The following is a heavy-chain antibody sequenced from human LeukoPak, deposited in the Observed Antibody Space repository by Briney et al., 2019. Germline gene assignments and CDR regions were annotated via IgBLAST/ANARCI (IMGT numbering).Heavy chain of an antibody. Sequence: APVKVSCKASGYTFTSYDINWVRQATGQGLEWMGWMNPNSGNTGYAQKFQGRVTMTRNTSISTAYMELSSLRSEDTAVYYCARETLLEKRSGVVISFDYWGQGTLVTVSS. CDR3: ARETLLEKRSGVVISFDY. D-gene: IGHD3-3*01. J-gene: IGHJ4*02. CDR2: MNPNSGNT. V-gene: IGHV1-8*01. CDR1: GYTFTSYD.